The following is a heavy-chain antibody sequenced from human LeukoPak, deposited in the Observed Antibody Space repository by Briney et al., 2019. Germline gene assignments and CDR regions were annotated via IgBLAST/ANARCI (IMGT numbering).Heavy chain of an antibody. CDR1: GFPFSDYG. CDR2: ISHDGNNK. J-gene: IGHJ4*02. Sequence: GGSLRLSCAASGFPFSDYGMYWVRQAPGKGLEWLAVISHDGNNKYYADSVKGRFTISRDNSKNTLYLQMNSLRAEDTAVYYCARLAGYSSYFDYWGQGTLVTVSS. V-gene: IGHV3-33*08. D-gene: IGHD6-19*01. CDR3: ARLAGYSSYFDY.